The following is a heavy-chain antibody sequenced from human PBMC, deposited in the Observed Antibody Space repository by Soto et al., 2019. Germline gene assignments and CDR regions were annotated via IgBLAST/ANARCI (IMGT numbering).Heavy chain of an antibody. Sequence: PGESLKISCKGSGYSFTSYWIGWVRQMPGKGLEWLGIIYPGDSDTRYSPSFQGQVTISADKSISTAYLQWSSLKASDTAMYYCARLGHSSSSGVRDYYYGMDVWGQGTTVTVSS. D-gene: IGHD6-6*01. V-gene: IGHV5-51*01. J-gene: IGHJ6*02. CDR2: IYPGDSDT. CDR3: ARLGHSSSSGVRDYYYGMDV. CDR1: GYSFTSYW.